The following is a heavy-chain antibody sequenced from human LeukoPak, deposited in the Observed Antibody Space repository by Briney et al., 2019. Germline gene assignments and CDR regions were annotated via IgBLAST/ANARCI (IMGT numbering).Heavy chain of an antibody. J-gene: IGHJ6*03. CDR1: GGSISSYY. CDR2: IYYSGST. V-gene: IGHV4-59*01. D-gene: IGHD3-3*01. CDR3: ARNVGAFYYYYMDV. Sequence: PSETLSLTCTVSGGSISSYYWSWIRQPPGKGLEWIGYIYYSGSTNYNPSLKSRVTISVDTYKNQFSLKLSSVTAADTAVYYCARNVGAFYYYYMDVWDKGTTVTVSS.